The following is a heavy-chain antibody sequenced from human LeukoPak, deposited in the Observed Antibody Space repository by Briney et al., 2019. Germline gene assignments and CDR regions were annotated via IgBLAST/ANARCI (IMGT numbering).Heavy chain of an antibody. J-gene: IGHJ6*03. Sequence: GGSLRLSCAASGFTFSSYWMSWVRQAPGKGLEWVANIKQDGSEEYYVDSVKGRFTISRDNAKNTLYLQMNSLRAEDTAVYYCARGQAQQWLVSPWNYYYMDVWGKGTTVTISS. CDR1: GFTFSSYW. CDR3: ARGQAQQWLVSPWNYYYMDV. D-gene: IGHD6-19*01. CDR2: IKQDGSEE. V-gene: IGHV3-7*01.